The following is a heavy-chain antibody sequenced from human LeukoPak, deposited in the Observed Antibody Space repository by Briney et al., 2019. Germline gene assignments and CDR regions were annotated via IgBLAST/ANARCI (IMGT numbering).Heavy chain of an antibody. J-gene: IGHJ4*02. CDR3: ARDKGYYYDSSGYLGY. V-gene: IGHV3-33*01. CDR2: IWYDGSNK. D-gene: IGHD3-22*01. CDR1: GFTFSSYG. Sequence: GGSLRLSCVASGFTFSSYGMHWVRQAPGKGLEWVAVIWYDGSNKYYADSVKGRFTISRDNSKNTLYLQMNSLRAEGTAVYYCARDKGYYYDSSGYLGYWGQGTLVTVSS.